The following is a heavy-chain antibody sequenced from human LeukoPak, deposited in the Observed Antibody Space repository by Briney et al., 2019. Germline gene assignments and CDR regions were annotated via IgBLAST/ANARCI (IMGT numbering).Heavy chain of an antibody. V-gene: IGHV1-18*01. Sequence: ASVKVSCKASGYTFTSYGISWVRQAPGQGLEWMGWISAYNGNTNYAQKLQGRVTMTTDTSTSTAYMELRSLRSDDTAVYYCARDPPTYYYDSSGRTFDYWGQGTLVTVPS. CDR3: ARDPPTYYYDSSGRTFDY. D-gene: IGHD3-22*01. CDR2: ISAYNGNT. CDR1: GYTFTSYG. J-gene: IGHJ4*02.